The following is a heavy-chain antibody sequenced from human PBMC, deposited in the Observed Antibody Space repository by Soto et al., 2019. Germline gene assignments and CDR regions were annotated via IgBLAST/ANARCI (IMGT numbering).Heavy chain of an antibody. J-gene: IGHJ4*02. CDR1: GFTFSSYA. V-gene: IGHV3-30-3*01. Sequence: SLRLSCAASGFTFSSYAMHWVRQAPGKGLEWVAVISYDGSNKYYADSVKGRFTISRDNSKNTLYLQMNSLRAEDTAVYYCARSLSQRITIFGVDYWGQGTLVTVSS. D-gene: IGHD3-3*01. CDR2: ISYDGSNK. CDR3: ARSLSQRITIFGVDY.